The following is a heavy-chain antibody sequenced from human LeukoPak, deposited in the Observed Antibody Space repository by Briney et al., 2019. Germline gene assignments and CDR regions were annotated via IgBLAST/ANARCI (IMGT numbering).Heavy chain of an antibody. CDR1: GFTFDDYA. V-gene: IGHV3-9*01. CDR2: ISWNSGSI. J-gene: IGHJ6*02. Sequence: GGSLRLSCAASGFTFDDYAMHWVRQAPGKGLEWVSGISWNSGSIGYADSVKGRFTISRDNAKNSLYLQMNSLRAEDTALYYCAKGGIAAAGTYYYYGMDVWGQGTTVTVSS. CDR3: AKGGIAAAGTYYYYGMDV. D-gene: IGHD6-13*01.